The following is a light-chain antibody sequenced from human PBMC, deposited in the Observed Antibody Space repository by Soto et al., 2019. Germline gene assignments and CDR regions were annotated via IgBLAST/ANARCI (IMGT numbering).Light chain of an antibody. CDR2: EGS. CDR1: QSISRW. Sequence: DIQMTQSPSTLSASIGDRVTITCRASQSISRWLAWYRQKPGEAPKLLIYEGSILERGVPSRFSGSGSGTEFTLTISSLQADDFATFYCQQYNTYSRTFGQGTRVEVK. V-gene: IGKV1-5*03. CDR3: QQYNTYSRT. J-gene: IGKJ1*01.